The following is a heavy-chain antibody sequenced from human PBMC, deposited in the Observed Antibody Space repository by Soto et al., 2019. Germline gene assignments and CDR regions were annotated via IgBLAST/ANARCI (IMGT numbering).Heavy chain of an antibody. V-gene: IGHV3-21*01. J-gene: IGHJ6*03. CDR1: GFTFSSYS. CDR2: ISSSSSYI. Sequence: ESGGGLVKPGGSLRLSCAASGFTFSSYSMNWVRQAPGKGLEWVSSISSSSSYIYYADSVKGRFTISRDNAKNSLYLQMNSLRAEDTAVYYCARDSGSSSWDYYYYYYMDVWGKGTTVTVSS. CDR3: ARDSGSSSWDYYYYYYMDV. D-gene: IGHD6-13*01.